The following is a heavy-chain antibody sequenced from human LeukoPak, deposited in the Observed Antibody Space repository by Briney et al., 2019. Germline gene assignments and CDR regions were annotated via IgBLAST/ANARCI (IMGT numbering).Heavy chain of an antibody. CDR3: TRRREGIAVAGTMDWFDP. V-gene: IGHV5-51*01. CDR2: IYPGDSDT. J-gene: IGHJ5*02. D-gene: IGHD6-19*01. Sequence: GESLKISCKGSGYSFTSYWIGWVRQMPGKGLEWMGIIYPGDSDTRYSPSFQGQVTISADKSISTAYLQWSSLKASDTAMYYCTRRREGIAVAGTMDWFDPWGQGTLVTVSS. CDR1: GYSFTSYW.